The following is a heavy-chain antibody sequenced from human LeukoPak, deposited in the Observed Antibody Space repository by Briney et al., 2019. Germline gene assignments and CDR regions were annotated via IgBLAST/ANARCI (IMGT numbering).Heavy chain of an antibody. CDR1: GFTFTSPA. V-gene: IGHV1-58*01. CDR3: VAMPITGTTP. D-gene: IGHD1-20*01. Sequence: SVKVSCKASGFTFTSPAVQWVRQARGQRLEWIGWIVVGSGNTNYAQKFQERVTITRDMSTSTAYMELSSLRSEDTAVYYCVAMPITGTTPWGQGTLVTVSS. CDR2: IVVGSGNT. J-gene: IGHJ4*02.